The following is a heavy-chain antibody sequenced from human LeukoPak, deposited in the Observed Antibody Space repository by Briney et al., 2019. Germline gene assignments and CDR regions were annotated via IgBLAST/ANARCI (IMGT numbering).Heavy chain of an antibody. V-gene: IGHV4-59*01. CDR3: ARGYSSTWYDYYYYYMDV. Sequence: PSETLSLTCTVSGGSISSYYWSWLRQPPGKGLEWIAYIYYSGSTNYNPSLKSRVTISVDTSKNQFSLKLSSVTAADTAVYYCARGYSSTWYDYYYYYMDVWGKGTTVTISS. J-gene: IGHJ6*03. CDR1: GGSISSYY. D-gene: IGHD6-13*01. CDR2: IYYSGST.